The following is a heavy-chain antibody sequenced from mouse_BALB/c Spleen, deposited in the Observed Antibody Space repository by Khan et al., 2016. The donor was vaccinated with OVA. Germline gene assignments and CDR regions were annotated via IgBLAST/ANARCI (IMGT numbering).Heavy chain of an antibody. CDR1: GYSFTGYF. CDR2: INPYFGET. CDR3: ARIYGSDFDY. J-gene: IGHJ2*01. Sequence: MQLEESGPELVKPGASVKISCKASGYSFTGYFMHWVMQSHGKSFEWMGRINPYFGETIYNQKFVDKVTLTLDASSSTAHLELRNLASEDSAVYYSARIYGSDFDYWGQGTTLTVSS. V-gene: IGHV1-20*02. D-gene: IGHD1-1*01.